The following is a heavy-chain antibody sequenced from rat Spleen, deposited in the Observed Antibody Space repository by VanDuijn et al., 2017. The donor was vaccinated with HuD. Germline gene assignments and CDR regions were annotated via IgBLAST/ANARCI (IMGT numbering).Heavy chain of an antibody. Sequence: EVQLVESGGGLVLPGRSMKLSCAASGFTFSNYYMAWVRQAPTKGLEWVASISTGGDDTYYRDSVKGRFTISRNNAKSTLYLQMDSLRSEDTATYYYARHGGYCSCDYVMDAWGQGASVTVSS. CDR3: ARHGGYCSCDYVMDA. J-gene: IGHJ4*01. CDR1: GFTFSNYY. V-gene: IGHV5-25*01. CDR2: ISTGGDDT. D-gene: IGHD1-1*01.